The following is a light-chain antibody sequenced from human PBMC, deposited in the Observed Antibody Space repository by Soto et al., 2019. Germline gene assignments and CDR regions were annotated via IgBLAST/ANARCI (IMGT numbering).Light chain of an antibody. Sequence: EIVLTQSRGSLSLCPLERATLSCRASQSVSNNYLAWYQQKPGQAPRLLIYGASNRATGIPDRFSGSGSGTDFTLTISRLEPEDFAVYYCQQYGSSGTFGQGTKVDIK. J-gene: IGKJ1*01. V-gene: IGKV3-20*01. CDR2: GAS. CDR3: QQYGSSGT. CDR1: QSVSNNY.